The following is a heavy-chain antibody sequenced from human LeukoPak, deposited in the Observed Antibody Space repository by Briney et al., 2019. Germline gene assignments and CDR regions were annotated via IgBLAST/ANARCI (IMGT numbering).Heavy chain of an antibody. V-gene: IGHV3-33*01. Sequence: GGSLRLSCAASGXTFSSYGMHWVRQAPGKGLEWVAVIWYDGSNKYYADSVKGRFTISRDNSKNTLYLQMNSLRAEDTAVYYCARDDYDILTGYLFDYWGQGTLVTVSS. J-gene: IGHJ4*02. CDR1: GXTFSSYG. CDR3: ARDDYDILTGYLFDY. CDR2: IWYDGSNK. D-gene: IGHD3-9*01.